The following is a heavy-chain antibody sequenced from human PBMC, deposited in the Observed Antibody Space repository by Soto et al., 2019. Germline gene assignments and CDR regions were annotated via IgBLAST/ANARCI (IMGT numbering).Heavy chain of an antibody. V-gene: IGHV1-8*01. CDR2: MNPNSGNT. CDR1: GYTFTSYD. D-gene: IGHD6-6*01. Sequence: QVQLVQSGAEVKKPGASVKVSCKASGYTFTSYDINWVRQATGQGLEWMGWMNPNSGNTGYAQKFQGRVTMTRNTSISTAYMELSSLRSEDTAVYYCARSRAARPTYGMDVWGQGTTVTVSS. CDR3: ARSRAARPTYGMDV. J-gene: IGHJ6*02.